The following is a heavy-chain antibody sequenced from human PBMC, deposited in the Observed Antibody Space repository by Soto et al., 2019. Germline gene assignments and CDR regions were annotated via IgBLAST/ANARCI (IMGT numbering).Heavy chain of an antibody. CDR2: IKSKTDGGTT. D-gene: IGHD3-22*01. Sequence: EVQLVESGGGLVKPGGSLRLSCAASGFTFSNAWMSWVRQAPGKGLEWVGRIKSKTDGGTTDYAAPVKGRFTISRDDSKNTLYLQMNILKTEDTAVYYCTTEGYDSSGYVGYYYGMDVWGQGTTVTFSS. J-gene: IGHJ6*02. V-gene: IGHV3-15*01. CDR3: TTEGYDSSGYVGYYYGMDV. CDR1: GFTFSNAW.